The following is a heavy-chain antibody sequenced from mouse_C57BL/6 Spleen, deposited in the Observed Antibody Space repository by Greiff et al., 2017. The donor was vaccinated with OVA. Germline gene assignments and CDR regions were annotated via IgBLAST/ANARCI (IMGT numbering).Heavy chain of an antibody. J-gene: IGHJ2*01. CDR1: GYTFTSYW. D-gene: IGHD1-1*01. V-gene: IGHV1-64*01. CDR2: IHPSSGST. Sequence: QVQLQQPGAELVKPGASVKLSCKASGYTFTSYWMHWVKQRPGQGLEWIGMIHPSSGSTNYNEKFKSKATLTVDKSSSSAYMQRSSLTSEDSAVYYCARTPVVAKKNYFDYWGQGTTLTVSS. CDR3: ARTPVVAKKNYFDY.